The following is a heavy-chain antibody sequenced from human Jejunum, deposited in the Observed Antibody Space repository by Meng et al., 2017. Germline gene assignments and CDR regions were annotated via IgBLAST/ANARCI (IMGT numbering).Heavy chain of an antibody. D-gene: IGHD6-19*01. V-gene: IGHV4-4*02. J-gene: IGHJ4*02. Sequence: VQLQESGPVLVNPSGTLFLTCAVSGGSISSTNWWSWVRQPPGKGPEWIGDVFHTGSSNYSPSLRSRVTISVDKSKNQFSLNLSSVTAADTAVYFCARRGGAYSTGHFPHFDDWGQGTLVTVSS. CDR2: VFHTGSS. CDR3: ARRGGAYSTGHFPHFDD. CDR1: GGSISSTNW.